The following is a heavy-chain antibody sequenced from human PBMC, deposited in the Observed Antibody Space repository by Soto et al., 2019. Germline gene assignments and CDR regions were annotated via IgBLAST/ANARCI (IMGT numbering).Heavy chain of an antibody. CDR1: GGSISSGDNY. Sequence: SETLSLTCTVSGGSISSGDNYWSWIRQPPGTGLEWIGYIYYSGSTNYNPSLKSRVTISVDTSKNQFSLKLSSVTAADTAVYYCARDRRYSYGYYYYYYYGMDVWGQGTTVTVSS. V-gene: IGHV4-61*08. J-gene: IGHJ6*02. CDR3: ARDRRYSYGYYYYYYYGMDV. CDR2: IYYSGST. D-gene: IGHD5-18*01.